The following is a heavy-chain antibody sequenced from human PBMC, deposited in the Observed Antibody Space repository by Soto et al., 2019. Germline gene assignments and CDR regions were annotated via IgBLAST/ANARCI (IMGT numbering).Heavy chain of an antibody. CDR3: ATGGGWLTDY. D-gene: IGHD6-19*01. Sequence: QVQLQESGPRLVKPSETLSLTCTISGASISNDYCQWFRQPPGKGLEWIGYSHYTGGSNYNPSLKSPATISLDTSKNQFFLKLTSVTVADTAVYYCATGGGWLTDYWGQGTLVTVSS. CDR2: SHYTGGS. J-gene: IGHJ4*02. V-gene: IGHV4-59*01. CDR1: GASISNDY.